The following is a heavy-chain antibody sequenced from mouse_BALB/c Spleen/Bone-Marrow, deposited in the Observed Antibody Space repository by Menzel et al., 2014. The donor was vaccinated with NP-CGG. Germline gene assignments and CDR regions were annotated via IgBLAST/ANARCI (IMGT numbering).Heavy chain of an antibody. CDR1: GFTFSNYT. Sequence: EVQLVESGGGLVQPGGSLKLSCAASGFTFSNYTMSWIRQTPEKRLEWVAYISNGGGTTYYPDTVKGRFTISRDNAKNTLYLQMSSLKSEDPAMYYCARRYDYGDGPFAYWGQETLVTVSA. J-gene: IGHJ3*01. D-gene: IGHD1-1*01. V-gene: IGHV5-12-2*01. CDR3: ARRYDYGDGPFAY. CDR2: ISNGGGTT.